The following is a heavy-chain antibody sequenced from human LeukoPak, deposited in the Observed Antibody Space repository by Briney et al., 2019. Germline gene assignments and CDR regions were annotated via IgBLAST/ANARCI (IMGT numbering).Heavy chain of an antibody. CDR2: INSDGSST. CDR1: GFTFSSHW. V-gene: IGHV3-74*01. CDR3: AKDQSSSWYWDY. D-gene: IGHD6-13*01. J-gene: IGHJ4*02. Sequence: QPGGSLRLSCAASGFTFSSHWMHWVRQAPGKGLVWVSRINSDGSSTSYADSVKGRFTISRDNSKNTLYLQMNSLRAEDTAVYYCAKDQSSSWYWDYWGQGTLVTVSS.